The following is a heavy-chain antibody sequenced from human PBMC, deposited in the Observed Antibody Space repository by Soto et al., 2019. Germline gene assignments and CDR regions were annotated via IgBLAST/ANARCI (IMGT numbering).Heavy chain of an antibody. D-gene: IGHD1-26*01. J-gene: IGHJ4*02. Sequence: EVQLVESGGGLVKPGDSLRLSCAVSEFTFSSHTMSWVRQAPGKGLEWVSTISGGSTYIYYADSLKGRFTISRDNAKNSLSLQMNSLRVDDTAVYYCARSPSWSKREFDYWGQGTVVTVSS. CDR1: EFTFSSHT. CDR2: ISGGSTYI. V-gene: IGHV3-21*01. CDR3: ARSPSWSKREFDY.